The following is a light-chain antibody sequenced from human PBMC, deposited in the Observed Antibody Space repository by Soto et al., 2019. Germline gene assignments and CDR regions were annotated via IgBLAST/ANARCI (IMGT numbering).Light chain of an antibody. V-gene: IGLV2-14*01. CDR2: EVS. J-gene: IGLJ1*01. CDR1: SSDVGGYNY. CDR3: SYFTSRFTFNYI. Sequence: QSVLTQPASVSGSPGQSITISCTGTSSDVGGYNYVSWYQQHPGKAPKLMIYEVSNRPSGVSNRFSGSKSGNTASLTISGLQAEAEADYSYSYFTSRFTFNYIFGTGTKVTVL.